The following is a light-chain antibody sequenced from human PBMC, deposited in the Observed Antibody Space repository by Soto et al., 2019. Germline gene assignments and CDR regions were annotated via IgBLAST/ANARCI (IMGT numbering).Light chain of an antibody. CDR2: AAS. CDR3: QQFKSYPLT. Sequence: IQLTQSPSSLSASVGDRVTITCRASQDISSSLAWYQQKPGKAPKLLIYAASTLQSGVPSRFSGSGSGTAFTRTISSLQPEDFATYYCQQFKSYPLTCGGGTKVEIK. V-gene: IGKV1-9*01. CDR1: QDISSS. J-gene: IGKJ4*01.